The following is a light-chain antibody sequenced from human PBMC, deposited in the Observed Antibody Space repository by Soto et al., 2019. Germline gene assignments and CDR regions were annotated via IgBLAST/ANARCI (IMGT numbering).Light chain of an antibody. J-gene: IGLJ2*01. CDR3: QSYDSSLDVV. V-gene: IGLV1-40*01. CDR1: SSNIGAGYD. Sequence: QSVLTQPPSVSGAPGQRVTISCTGSSSNIGAGYDVHWYQQLPGTAPKLLICGNNNRPSGVPDRFSGSKSGTSASLAITGLQAEDETDYYCQSYDSSLDVVFGGGTKLTVL. CDR2: GNN.